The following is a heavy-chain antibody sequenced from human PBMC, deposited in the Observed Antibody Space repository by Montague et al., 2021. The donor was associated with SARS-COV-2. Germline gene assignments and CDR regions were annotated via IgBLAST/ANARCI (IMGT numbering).Heavy chain of an antibody. V-gene: IGHV4-39*07. D-gene: IGHD3-9*01. CDR3: ARAQGLSGYYIPAYYFNY. CDR1: GGSISSSSYY. J-gene: IGHJ4*02. CDR2: IYYSGST. Sequence: SETLSLTCTVSGGSISSSSYYWGWIRQPPGKGLEWIGSIYYSGSTYYNPSLKSRVPISVDTSKNQFSLKLSSVTAADTAVYYCARAQGLSGYYIPAYYFNYWGQGTLVTVSS.